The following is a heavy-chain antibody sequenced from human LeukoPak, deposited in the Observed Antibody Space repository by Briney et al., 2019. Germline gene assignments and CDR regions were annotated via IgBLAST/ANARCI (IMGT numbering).Heavy chain of an antibody. V-gene: IGHV3-23*01. J-gene: IGHJ4*02. CDR2: ISGSGGCT. Sequence: GGSLRLSCAASGFTFSSYAMSWVRQAPGKGLEWVSAISGSGGCTYYADSVKGRFTISRDNSKNTLYLQMNSLRAEDTAVYYCAKDPWYDFWSGYSETDYWGQGTLVTVSS. CDR3: AKDPWYDFWSGYSETDY. D-gene: IGHD3-3*01. CDR1: GFTFSSYA.